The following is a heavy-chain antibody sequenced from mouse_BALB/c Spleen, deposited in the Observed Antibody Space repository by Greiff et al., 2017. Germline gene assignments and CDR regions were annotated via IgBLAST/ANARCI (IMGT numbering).Heavy chain of an antibody. J-gene: IGHJ4*01. CDR3: ARRDYYGLYAMDY. V-gene: IGHV1-14*01. D-gene: IGHD1-1*01. CDR2: INPYNDGT. CDR1: GYTFTSSV. Sequence: VQLKESGPELVKPGASVKMSCKASGYTFTSSVMHWVKQKPGQGLEWIGYINPYNDGTKYNDKFKGTATLNSDKSSSPAYMELSSLTSEDSAVYYCARRDYYGLYAMDYGGQGTSVTVSS.